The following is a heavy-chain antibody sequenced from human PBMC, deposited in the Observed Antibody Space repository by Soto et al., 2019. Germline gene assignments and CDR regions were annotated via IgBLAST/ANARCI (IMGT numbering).Heavy chain of an antibody. CDR1: GYTFNNYA. D-gene: IGHD5-18*01. V-gene: IGHV1-3*01. CDR2: INAGNGHT. CDR3: ARKGQYSYGY. J-gene: IGHJ4*02. Sequence: GASVKVSCKASGYTFNNYALHWVRQAPGQRLEWMGWINAGNGHTQYSQRFQDRVTITRDTSASTAHMELSSLTSEDTAVYYCARKGQYSYGYWGQGTQVTVSS.